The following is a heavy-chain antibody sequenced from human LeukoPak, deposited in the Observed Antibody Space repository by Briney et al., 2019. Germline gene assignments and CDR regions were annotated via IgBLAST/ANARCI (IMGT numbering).Heavy chain of an antibody. J-gene: IGHJ4*02. Sequence: GGSLRLSCAASGFTFSSYAMSWVRQAPGKGLEWASYISSSGSIINYADSVKGRFTISRDNTKNSLYLQMNSLRAEDTAVYYCAREGTFGVVDYFDYWGLGTQVTVSS. D-gene: IGHD3-3*01. CDR2: ISSSGSII. CDR1: GFTFSSYA. V-gene: IGHV3-48*04. CDR3: AREGTFGVVDYFDY.